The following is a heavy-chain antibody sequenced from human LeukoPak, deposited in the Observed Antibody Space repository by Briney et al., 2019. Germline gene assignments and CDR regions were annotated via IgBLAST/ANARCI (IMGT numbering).Heavy chain of an antibody. CDR3: ARGEQQLYYYYYMDV. CDR1: GYTFTGYY. V-gene: IGHV1-2*02. D-gene: IGHD6-13*01. Sequence: ASVKVSCKASGYTFTGYYMHWVRQAPGQGLEWMGWINPNSGGTNYAQKFQGRVTMTRDTSISTAYMGLSRLRSDDTAVYYCARGEQQLYYYYYMDVWGKGTTVTVSS. J-gene: IGHJ6*03. CDR2: INPNSGGT.